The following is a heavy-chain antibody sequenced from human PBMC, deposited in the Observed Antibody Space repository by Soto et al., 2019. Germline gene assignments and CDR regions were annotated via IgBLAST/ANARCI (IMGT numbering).Heavy chain of an antibody. CDR1: GYSISSGYY. Sequence: PSETLSLTCAVSGYSISSGYYWGWIRQPPGKGLEWIGSIYHSGSTYYNPSLKSRVTMSVDTSKNQFSLKLSSVTAADTAVYYCARVLVGATDFDYWGQGTLGTVSS. CDR3: ARVLVGATDFDY. V-gene: IGHV4-38-2*01. D-gene: IGHD1-26*01. CDR2: IYHSGST. J-gene: IGHJ4*02.